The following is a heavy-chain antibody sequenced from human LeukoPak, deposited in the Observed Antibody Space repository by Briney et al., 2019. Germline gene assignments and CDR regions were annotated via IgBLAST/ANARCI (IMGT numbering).Heavy chain of an antibody. V-gene: IGHV3-23*01. J-gene: IGHJ4*02. CDR2: ISDTGNA. Sequence: GGSLRLSCAASGFTLSSYAMSWVRQAPGKGLEWVSAISDTGNAYHADSVKGRFTISRDSSKNTLLLQMNRLRPEDAAVYYCAKAPVTTCRGAFCYPFDYWGLGTLVTVSS. CDR3: AKAPVTTCRGAFCYPFDY. D-gene: IGHD2-15*01. CDR1: GFTLSSYA.